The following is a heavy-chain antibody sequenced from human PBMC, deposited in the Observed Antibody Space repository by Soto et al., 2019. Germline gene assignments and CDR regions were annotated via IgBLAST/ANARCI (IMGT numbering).Heavy chain of an antibody. CDR3: ARGGSVSGLYYFDF. CDR1: GFTFDTYA. V-gene: IGHV3-23*01. CDR2: FSGGGGST. J-gene: IGHJ4*02. Sequence: PGGSLRLSCAASGFTFDTYAMSWVRQAPGKGLEWVSAFSGGGGSTYYADSVKGRFSISRDDSKSTLHLQMNSLRAEDTALYYCARGGSVSGLYYFDFWGPGALVTVSS. D-gene: IGHD6-19*01.